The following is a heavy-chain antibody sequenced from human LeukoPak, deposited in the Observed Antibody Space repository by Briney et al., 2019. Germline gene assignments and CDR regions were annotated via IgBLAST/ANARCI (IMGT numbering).Heavy chain of an antibody. CDR3: ARGTTTYYDFWSGPMDV. J-gene: IGHJ6*02. CDR2: ISSSGSTI. D-gene: IGHD3-3*01. CDR1: GFTFISYE. V-gene: IGHV3-48*03. Sequence: QPGGSLRLSCAASGFTFISYEMNWVRQTPGKGLEWVSYISSSGSTIYYADSVKGRFTISRDNAKHSLYLQLHSLRAEDTAVYYRARGTTTYYDFWSGPMDVWGQGTTVTVSS.